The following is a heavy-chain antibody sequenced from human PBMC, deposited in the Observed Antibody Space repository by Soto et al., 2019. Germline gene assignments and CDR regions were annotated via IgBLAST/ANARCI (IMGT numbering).Heavy chain of an antibody. V-gene: IGHV4-59*08. J-gene: IGHJ4*02. Sequence: QVQLQESGPGLVKPSETLSLTCTVSGGSISSYYWSWIRQSPGKGLEWIGYIYYSGSTNYNPSLKTRVPISVATSNTQFSLKLSSVTAPDTAVYYCASRCGSTFDYWGQGTLVTVSS. CDR3: ASRCGSTFDY. D-gene: IGHD6-13*01. CDR2: IYYSGST. CDR1: GGSISSYY.